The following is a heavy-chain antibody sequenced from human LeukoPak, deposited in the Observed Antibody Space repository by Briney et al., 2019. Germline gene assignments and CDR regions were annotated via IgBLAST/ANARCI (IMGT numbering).Heavy chain of an antibody. Sequence: GGSLRLSCAASGFTFSSYGMHWGRQAPGKGLEWVAFIRYDGSGKYYGDSVKGRFTISRDISKNTLHLQMNSLRAEDTAVYYCAKVASIAAAGEFGSWGQGTLVTVSS. CDR1: GFTFSSYG. J-gene: IGHJ4*02. V-gene: IGHV3-30*02. CDR2: IRYDGSGK. CDR3: AKVASIAAAGEFGS. D-gene: IGHD6-13*01.